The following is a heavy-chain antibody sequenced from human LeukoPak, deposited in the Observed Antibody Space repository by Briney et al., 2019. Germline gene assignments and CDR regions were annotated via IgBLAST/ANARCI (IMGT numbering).Heavy chain of an antibody. CDR2: ISGSGGFT. CDR1: GFTFSTYA. CDR3: GARPGEVAVPYDY. Sequence: GGSLRLSCAASGFTFSTYAMTWVRQAPGKGLEWVSVISGSGGFTYYADSVKGRFTISRDNSKNTLYLQMHSLRAEDTAVYYCGARPGEVAVPYDYWGRGTLVTVSS. J-gene: IGHJ4*02. D-gene: IGHD2-15*01. V-gene: IGHV3-23*01.